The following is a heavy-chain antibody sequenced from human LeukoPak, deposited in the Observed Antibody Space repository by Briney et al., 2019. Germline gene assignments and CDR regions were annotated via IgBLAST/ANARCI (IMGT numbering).Heavy chain of an antibody. V-gene: IGHV1-8*01. CDR3: ARGRGSGRNHCNDAFDI. J-gene: IGHJ3*02. D-gene: IGHD3-10*01. CDR2: MNPNSGNT. CDR1: GYTFTSYD. Sequence: ASVKVSCKASGYTFTSYDINWVRQATGQGLEWMGWMNPNSGNTGYAQKFQGRVTMTRNTSISTAYMELSSLRSEDTAVYYCARGRGSGRNHCNDAFDIWGQGTMVTVSS.